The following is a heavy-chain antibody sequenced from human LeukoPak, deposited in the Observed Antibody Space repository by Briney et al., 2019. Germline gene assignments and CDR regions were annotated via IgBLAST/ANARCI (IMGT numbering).Heavy chain of an antibody. CDR3: ARVGYCSSTSCYAVDY. J-gene: IGHJ4*02. Sequence: PGGSLRLSCAASGFIFSNYWMHWVRQAPGKGLVWVSHINTDGSSTTYADSVKGRFTISRDNAKNTLYLQMNSLRAEDTAVYYCARVGYCSSTSCYAVDYWGQGTLVTVSS. V-gene: IGHV3-74*01. CDR1: GFIFSNYW. D-gene: IGHD2-2*01. CDR2: INTDGSST.